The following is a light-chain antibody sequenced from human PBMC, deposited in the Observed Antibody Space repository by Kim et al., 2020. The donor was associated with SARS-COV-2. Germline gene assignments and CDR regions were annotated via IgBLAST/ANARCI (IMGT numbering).Light chain of an antibody. V-gene: IGKV3-11*01. CDR1: QSVGNS. J-gene: IGKJ4*01. CDR3: QQRYNWPLT. Sequence: LFPGKRATLSCRASQSVGNSLAWFQQKPGQAPRLLIFETSNRATGIPARFSGSGSGTAFTLTISSLEPEDFAVYYCQQRYNWPLTFGGGTKLEI. CDR2: ETS.